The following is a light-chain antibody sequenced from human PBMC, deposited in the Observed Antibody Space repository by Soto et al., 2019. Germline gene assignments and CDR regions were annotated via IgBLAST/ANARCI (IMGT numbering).Light chain of an antibody. CDR3: QQYESFFPLT. CDR1: QNINSW. J-gene: IGKJ4*01. CDR2: KAS. Sequence: IQMTQSPSTLSASVGDRVTITCRASQNINSWLAWYQQKPGKAPKLLIYKASNLESGVPSRFSGSGSGTDFTLTISSLQPDDFATYHCQQYESFFPLTFGGGTKVEIK. V-gene: IGKV1-5*03.